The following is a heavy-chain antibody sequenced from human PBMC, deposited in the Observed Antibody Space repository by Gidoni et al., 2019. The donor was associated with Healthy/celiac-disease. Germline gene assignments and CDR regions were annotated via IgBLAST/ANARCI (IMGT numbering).Heavy chain of an antibody. CDR2: ISSSSSYI. CDR1: GLTFSSYS. J-gene: IGHJ4*02. CDR3: ARDDKPYDYVWGSYRYPFRCFDY. V-gene: IGHV3-21*01. Sequence: EVQLVESGGGLVKPGGSLRLSCAAAGLTFSSYSMHWVRQAPGKGLEWVSSISSSSSYIYYADSVKGRFTISRDNAKNSLYLQMNSLRAEDTAVYYCARDDKPYDYVWGSYRYPFRCFDYWGQGTLVTVSS. D-gene: IGHD3-16*02.